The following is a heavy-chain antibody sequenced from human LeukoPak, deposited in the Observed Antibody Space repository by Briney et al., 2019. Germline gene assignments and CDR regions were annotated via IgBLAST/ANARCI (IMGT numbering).Heavy chain of an antibody. CDR2: INTDGSST. CDR1: GFTFSTYW. D-gene: IGHD2-15*01. V-gene: IGHV3-74*01. J-gene: IGHJ3*02. CDR3: ARESYCSGGSCYSGRAFDI. Sequence: GGSLRLSCAASGFTFSTYWMHWVRQAPGKGLVWVSRINTDGSSTYYADSVKGRFTISRDNAKNTLYLQMNSLRAEDTAVYYCARESYCSGGSCYSGRAFDIWGQGTMVTVSS.